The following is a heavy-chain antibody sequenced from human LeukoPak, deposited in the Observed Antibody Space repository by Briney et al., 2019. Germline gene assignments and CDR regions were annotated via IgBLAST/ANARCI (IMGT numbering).Heavy chain of an antibody. D-gene: IGHD3-10*02. CDR2: ISDSGGSI. J-gene: IGHJ6*04. Sequence: GGSLRLSCAASGFPFSIYAMSWVRQAPGKGLEWVSTISDSGGSIYYADSVKGRFTISRDNAKNSLYLQMNSLRAEDTAVYYCAELGITMIGGVWGKGTTVTISS. CDR3: AELGITMIGGV. V-gene: IGHV3-23*01. CDR1: GFPFSIYA.